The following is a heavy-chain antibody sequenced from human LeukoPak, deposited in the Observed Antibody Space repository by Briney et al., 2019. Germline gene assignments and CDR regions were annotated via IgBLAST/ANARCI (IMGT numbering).Heavy chain of an antibody. CDR3: AIYSSSQDYFDF. D-gene: IGHD6-6*01. V-gene: IGHV4-59*01. J-gene: IGHJ4*02. Sequence: PSETLSLTCTVSDGSISSYYWSWIRQPPGKGLEWIGYIYYSGSTNYNPSLKSRVTISVDTSKNQFSLKLSSVTAADTAVYYCAIYSSSQDYFDFWGQGTLVTVSS. CDR2: IYYSGST. CDR1: DGSISSYY.